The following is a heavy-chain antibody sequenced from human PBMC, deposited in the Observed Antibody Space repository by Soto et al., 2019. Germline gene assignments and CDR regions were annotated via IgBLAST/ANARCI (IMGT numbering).Heavy chain of an antibody. D-gene: IGHD4-17*01. J-gene: IGHJ4*02. CDR3: ARRRASDYGGNHHPYYFDR. CDR1: GGSISSSSYY. Sequence: SETLSRTCTVSGGSISSSSYYWGWIRQPPGKGLEWIGSIYYSGSTYYNPSLKSRVTISIDTSKNQFSLKLTSVTTADTSIYYCARRRASDYGGNHHPYYFDRWGQGTLVTVSS. CDR2: IYYSGST. V-gene: IGHV4-39*01.